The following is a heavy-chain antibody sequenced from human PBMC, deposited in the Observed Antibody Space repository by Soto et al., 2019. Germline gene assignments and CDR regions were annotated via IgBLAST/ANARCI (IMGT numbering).Heavy chain of an antibody. V-gene: IGHV3-21*01. Sequence: GGSLRLSCAASGFTFSSYSMNWVRQAPGKGLEWVSSISSSSSYIDYADSVKGRFTISRDNAKNSLYLQMNSLRAEDMAVYYCARDIVGSTTFFAFDIWGQGTMVTVSS. CDR2: ISSSSSYI. CDR3: ARDIVGSTTFFAFDI. D-gene: IGHD1-26*01. J-gene: IGHJ3*02. CDR1: GFTFSSYS.